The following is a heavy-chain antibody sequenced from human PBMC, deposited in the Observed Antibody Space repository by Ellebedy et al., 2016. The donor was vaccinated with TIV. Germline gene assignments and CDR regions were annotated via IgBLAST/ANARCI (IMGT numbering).Heavy chain of an antibody. CDR3: ARENTMVRGIINPMDV. D-gene: IGHD3-10*01. V-gene: IGHV4-34*01. CDR1: GGSFSGYY. CDR2: INHSGST. J-gene: IGHJ6*02. Sequence: SETLSLTXAVYGGSFSGYYWSWIRQPPGKGLEWIGEINHSGSTNYNPSLKSRVTISVDTSKNQFSLQLNSVTPEDTAVYYCARENTMVRGIINPMDVWGQGTTVTVSS.